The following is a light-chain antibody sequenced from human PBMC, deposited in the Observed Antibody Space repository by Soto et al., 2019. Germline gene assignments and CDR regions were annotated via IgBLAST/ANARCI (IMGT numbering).Light chain of an antibody. CDR3: QSYDNSLNEWV. Sequence: QSVLTQPPSVSGAPGQRVTTSCTGTASSIAARYDVHWYQQIPGKAPKLLIYGNNNRPSGVPDRFSASKSGISASLAITGLQADDEADYYCQSYDNSLNEWVFGGGTQLTVL. V-gene: IGLV1-40*01. J-gene: IGLJ3*02. CDR2: GNN. CDR1: ASSIAARYD.